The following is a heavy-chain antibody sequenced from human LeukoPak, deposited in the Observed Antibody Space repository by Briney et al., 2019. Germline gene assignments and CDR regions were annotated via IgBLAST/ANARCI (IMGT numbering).Heavy chain of an antibody. D-gene: IGHD3-22*01. CDR1: GFTFSSYS. CDR3: ARDLYRIVVVPHYFDY. CDR2: ISSSGYSI. J-gene: IGHJ4*02. Sequence: GGSLRLSCAASGFTFSSYSMNWVRQAPGKGLEWVSCISSSGYSIYYADSVKGRFTISRDDAKNSLYLQMNSLRAEDTAMYYCARDLYRIVVVPHYFDYWGQGTLVTVSS. V-gene: IGHV3-21*05.